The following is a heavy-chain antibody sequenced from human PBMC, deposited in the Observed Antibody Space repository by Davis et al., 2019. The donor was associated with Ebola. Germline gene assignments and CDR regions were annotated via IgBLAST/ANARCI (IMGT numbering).Heavy chain of an antibody. CDR3: ANIVATIGGVDY. Sequence: PGGSLRLSCAASGFTFSSYSMNWVRQAPGKGLEWVSSISSSSSYIYYADSVKGRFTISRDNAKNSLYLQMNSLRAEDTAVYYCANIVATIGGVDYWGQGTLVTVSS. J-gene: IGHJ4*02. CDR2: ISSSSSYI. CDR1: GFTFSSYS. V-gene: IGHV3-21*01. D-gene: IGHD5-12*01.